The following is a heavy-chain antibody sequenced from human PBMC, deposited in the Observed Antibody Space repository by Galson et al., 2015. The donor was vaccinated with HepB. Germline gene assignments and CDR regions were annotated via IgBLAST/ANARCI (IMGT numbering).Heavy chain of an antibody. CDR1: GASVSSRDFC. J-gene: IGHJ4*02. CDR3: TSGRDAYKTGF. Sequence: SETLSLTCTVSGASVSSRDFCWSWIRQPPGARPEQIGYVCYNGPTTYNPSLKSRVSMSVGTSKNLLSLRVTSVTAADTAVYFCTSGRDAYKTGFWGQGTLVTVSS. V-gene: IGHV4-61*08. D-gene: IGHD5-24*01. CDR2: VCYNGPT.